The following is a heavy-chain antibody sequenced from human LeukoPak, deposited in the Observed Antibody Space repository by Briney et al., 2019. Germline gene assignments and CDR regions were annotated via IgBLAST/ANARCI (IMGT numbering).Heavy chain of an antibody. D-gene: IGHD3-9*01. V-gene: IGHV1-69*13. J-gene: IGHJ3*02. CDR1: GGTFSSYA. CDR3: ARGYYDILTGYYSYAFDI. CDR2: IIPIFGTA. Sequence: SVKVSCKASGGTFSSYAISWVRQAPGQGLEWMGGIIPIFGTANYAQKFQGRVTITADESTSTAYMELSSLRSEDTAVYYCARGYYDILTGYYSYAFDIWGQGTMVTVSS.